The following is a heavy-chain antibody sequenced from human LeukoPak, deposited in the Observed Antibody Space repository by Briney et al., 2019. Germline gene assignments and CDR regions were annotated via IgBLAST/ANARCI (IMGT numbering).Heavy chain of an antibody. CDR3: ARVEAVGSYYFDY. Sequence: ASVKVSCKASGYTFNSHGFSWVRQAPGQGLEWMGWISAYNGNTNYAQKLQGRVTMTTDTSTSTAYMELRSLRSDDTAVYYCARVEAVGSYYFDYWGQGTLVTVSS. V-gene: IGHV1-18*01. CDR1: GYTFNSHG. D-gene: IGHD6-19*01. CDR2: ISAYNGNT. J-gene: IGHJ4*02.